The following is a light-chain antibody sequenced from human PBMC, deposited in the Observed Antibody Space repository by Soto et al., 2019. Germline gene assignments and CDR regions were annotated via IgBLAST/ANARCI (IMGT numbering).Light chain of an antibody. J-gene: IGKJ4*01. Sequence: DIQMTQSPSSLSAFVGDRVNITCQASQDISNYLNCYQQKPGKAPKLLLYDASNLKTGVPSRFSGSGSGTDFTFTISSLQPEDIATYYCQQYANLPLTFGGGTKVESK. CDR2: DAS. CDR3: QQYANLPLT. V-gene: IGKV1-33*01. CDR1: QDISNY.